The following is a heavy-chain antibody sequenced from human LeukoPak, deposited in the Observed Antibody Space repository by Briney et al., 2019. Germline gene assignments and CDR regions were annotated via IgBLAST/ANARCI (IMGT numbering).Heavy chain of an antibody. CDR2: IYPGDSDT. CDR3: ARQGTSSGSYFDY. D-gene: IGHD3-10*01. J-gene: IGHJ4*02. CDR1: GYSFTGYW. V-gene: IGHV5-51*01. Sequence: GESLKISCKGSGYSFTGYWIGWVRQMPGKGLEWMGIIYPGDSDTRYSPSFQGQVTISADKSISTAYLQWSSLKASDTAMYYCARQGTSSGSYFDYWGQGTLVTVSS.